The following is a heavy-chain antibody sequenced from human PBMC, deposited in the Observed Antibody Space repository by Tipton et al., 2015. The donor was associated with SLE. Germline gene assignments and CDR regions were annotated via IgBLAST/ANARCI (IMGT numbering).Heavy chain of an antibody. CDR3: ARAQRKIQPLDV. D-gene: IGHD5-18*01. J-gene: IGHJ4*02. CDR1: GGSISSRNW. V-gene: IGHV4-4*02. Sequence: TLSLTCAVSGGSISSRNWWSWIRQSPGKGLEWIGEIDHSGSTNYNPSLESRVTISIDKSRNQFSLKLSSVTAVDTAVYYCARAQRKIQPLDVWGQGTLVTVSS. CDR2: IDHSGST.